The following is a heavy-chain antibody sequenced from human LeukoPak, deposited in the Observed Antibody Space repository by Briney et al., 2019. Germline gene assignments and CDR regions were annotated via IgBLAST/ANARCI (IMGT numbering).Heavy chain of an antibody. CDR2: INPNSGGT. CDR1: GYTFTGYY. V-gene: IGHV1-2*02. CDR3: ARGPRRNEDLRGYSYSLIDY. Sequence: GASVKVSCKASGYTFTGYYMHWVRQAPGQGLEWMEWINPNSGGTNYAQKFQGRVTMTKDTSISTAYMELSRLRSDDTAVYYCARGPRRNEDLRGYSYSLIDYWGQGTLVTVSS. D-gene: IGHD5-18*01. J-gene: IGHJ4*02.